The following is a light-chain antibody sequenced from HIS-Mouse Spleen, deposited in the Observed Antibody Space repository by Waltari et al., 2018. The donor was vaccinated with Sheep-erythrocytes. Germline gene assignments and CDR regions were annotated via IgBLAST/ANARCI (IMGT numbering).Light chain of an antibody. V-gene: IGLV3-21*02. CDR2: DDS. J-gene: IGLJ2*01. CDR3: QVWDSSSDHVV. CDR1: KLGSKS. Sequence: SYVLTQPPSVSVAPGQTARITCRGNKLGSKSGPWYQQQPGQAPVLVVYDDSDRPSGVPERFSGSNSGNTATLTISRVEAGDEADYYCQVWDSSSDHVVFGGGTKLTVL.